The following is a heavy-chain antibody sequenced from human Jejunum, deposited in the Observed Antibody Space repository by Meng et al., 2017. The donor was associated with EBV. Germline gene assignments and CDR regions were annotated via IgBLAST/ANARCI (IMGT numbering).Heavy chain of an antibody. Sequence: QAQLEYARPALVQPSETLSLTCAGSCGSVSSGRYYWSWIRQPPGKGLEWIGFVSDYGSTRYNSSLKSRITISADTSKNQFSLKLTSVTPADTAIYYCARDFSSGYFAYWGQGTLVTVSS. D-gene: IGHD3-22*01. V-gene: IGHV4-61*01. CDR1: CGSVSSGRYY. CDR3: ARDFSSGYFAY. J-gene: IGHJ4*02. CDR2: VSDYGST.